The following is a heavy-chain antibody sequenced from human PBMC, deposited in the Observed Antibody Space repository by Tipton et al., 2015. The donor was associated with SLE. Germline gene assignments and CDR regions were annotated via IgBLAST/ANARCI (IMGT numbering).Heavy chain of an antibody. CDR2: ISYDGSNK. J-gene: IGHJ4*02. V-gene: IGHV3-30*18. D-gene: IGHD2-2*02. CDR3: AKVPGDCSSTSCYKPFDY. CDR1: GFTFSSYG. Sequence: SLRLSCAASGFTFSSYGMHWVRQAPGKGLEWVAVISYDGSNKYYADSVKGRFTISRDNSKNTLYLQMNSLRAEDTAVYYCAKVPGDCSSTSCYKPFDYWGQGTLVTVSS.